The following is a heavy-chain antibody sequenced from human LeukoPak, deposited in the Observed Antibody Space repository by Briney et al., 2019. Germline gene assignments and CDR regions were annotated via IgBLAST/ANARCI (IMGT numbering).Heavy chain of an antibody. CDR1: GGAFSGYY. V-gene: IGHV4-34*01. D-gene: IGHD3-3*01. Sequence: SETLSLTCAVYGGAFSGYYWSWIRQPPGKGLEWIGEINHSGSTNYNPSLKSRVTISVDTSKNQFSLKLSSVTAADTAVYYCARGIWSGAYWYFDLWGRGTLVTVS. CDR2: INHSGST. CDR3: ARGIWSGAYWYFDL. J-gene: IGHJ2*01.